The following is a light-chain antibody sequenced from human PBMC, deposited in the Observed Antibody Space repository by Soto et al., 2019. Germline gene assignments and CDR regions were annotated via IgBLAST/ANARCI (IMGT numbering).Light chain of an antibody. CDR3: QVWDRNSDHYV. Sequence: SSELTQPPSLSVAPGETASISCGGDKIGSKSVHWYQQKPGQAPVLVIHYDNDRPSGIPDRFSGSNAGNTATLTISRVEAGDEADYYCQVWDRNSDHYVFGTGTKLTVL. CDR1: KIGSKS. J-gene: IGLJ1*01. V-gene: IGLV3-21*04. CDR2: YDN.